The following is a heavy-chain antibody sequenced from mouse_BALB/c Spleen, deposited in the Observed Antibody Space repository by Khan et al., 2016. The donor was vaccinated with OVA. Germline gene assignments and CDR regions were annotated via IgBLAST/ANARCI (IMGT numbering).Heavy chain of an antibody. CDR2: IAPANGNT. D-gene: IGHD2-10*02. J-gene: IGHJ1*01. V-gene: IGHV14-3*02. Sequence: EVQLQQSGAALVKPGASVDLSCTASGFNIKDTYIHWVKQRPEQGLEWIGRIAPANGNTKYDPKFQGKATITADTSSNTSYLRLSSLTSEDTAVYCGALHSYEPRDFDVWGAGTTVTVSS. CDR3: ALHSYEPRDFDV. CDR1: GFNIKDTY.